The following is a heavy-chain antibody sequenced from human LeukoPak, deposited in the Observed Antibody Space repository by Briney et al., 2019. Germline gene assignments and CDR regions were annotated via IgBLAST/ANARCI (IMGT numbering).Heavy chain of an antibody. CDR3: ARGAGDYWYFDL. CDR2: IIPIFGTA. D-gene: IGHD4-17*01. CDR1: GGTFSSYA. Sequence: SVKVSCKASGGTFSSYAISWVRQAPGQGLEWMGGIIPIFGTANSAQKFQGRVTITADESTSTAYMELSSLRSEDTAVYYCARGAGDYWYFDLWGRGTLVTVSS. J-gene: IGHJ2*01. V-gene: IGHV1-69*13.